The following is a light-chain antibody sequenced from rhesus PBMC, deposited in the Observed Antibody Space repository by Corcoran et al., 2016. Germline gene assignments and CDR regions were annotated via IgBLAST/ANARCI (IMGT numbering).Light chain of an antibody. Sequence: DIQMTQSPSSLSASVGDTVTITCRASQGISNILAWYQQKPGKVPKLLIYFASPLQIGVPSRFSGSGSGTALMLTISSMQPEDFATYYCQHGYRTPLTFGGGTKVEIK. CDR1: QGISNI. CDR3: QHGYRTPLT. V-gene: IGKV1-33*02. J-gene: IGKJ4*01. CDR2: FAS.